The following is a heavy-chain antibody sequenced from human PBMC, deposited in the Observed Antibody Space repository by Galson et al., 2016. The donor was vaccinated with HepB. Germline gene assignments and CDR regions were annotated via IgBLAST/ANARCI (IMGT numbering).Heavy chain of an antibody. Sequence: SLRLSCAASGFTFSSSDMHWVRQATGKGLEWVSTIGTAGDTYYPGSVKGRFTISRENAKNSLDLEMNSLRAGDTAVYFCARSPGGNYYNYNFAMDVWGQGTTVTVSS. J-gene: IGHJ6*02. CDR1: GFTFSSSD. CDR3: ARSPGGNYYNYNFAMDV. CDR2: IGTAGDT. V-gene: IGHV3-13*04. D-gene: IGHD1-26*01.